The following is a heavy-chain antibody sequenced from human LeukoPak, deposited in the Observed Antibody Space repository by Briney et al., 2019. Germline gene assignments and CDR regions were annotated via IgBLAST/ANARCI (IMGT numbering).Heavy chain of an antibody. CDR2: MYSGVST. Sequence: GGSLRLSCAASGFSVSNNYMSWVRQAPGKGLEWVSIMYSGVSTYYADSVKGRFTISRDHAKNTLYLQMNSLRAEDTAVYYCARAEASSWFAYWGQGTLVTVSS. CDR3: ARAEASSWFAY. V-gene: IGHV3-66*01. J-gene: IGHJ4*02. D-gene: IGHD6-13*01. CDR1: GFSVSNNY.